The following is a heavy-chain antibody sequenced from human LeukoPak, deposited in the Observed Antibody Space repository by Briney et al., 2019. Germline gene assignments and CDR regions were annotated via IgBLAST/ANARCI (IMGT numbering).Heavy chain of an antibody. CDR2: FDPEDGET. CDR3: ATVGYDSSGYYRNFDY. CDR1: GYTLTELS. D-gene: IGHD3-22*01. Sequence: GASVKVSCKVSGYTLTELSMHWVRQAPGKGLEWMGGFDPEDGETIYAQKFQGRVTMTEDKSTDTAYMELSSLRSEDTAVYYCATVGYDSSGYYRNFDYWGQGTLVTVSS. J-gene: IGHJ4*02. V-gene: IGHV1-24*01.